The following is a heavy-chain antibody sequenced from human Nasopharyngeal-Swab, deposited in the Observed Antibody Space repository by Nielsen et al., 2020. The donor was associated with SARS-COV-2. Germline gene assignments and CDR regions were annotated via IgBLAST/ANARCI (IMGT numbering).Heavy chain of an antibody. CDR2: INHSGST. CDR3: AGFIVVVPAAIYWFDP. Sequence: SQTLSPTCAVYVGSFSGYYWSWIRQPPGKGLEWIGEINHSGSTNYNPSLKSRFTISVDTSKNQFSLKLSSVTAADTAVYYCAGFIVVVPAAIYWFDPWGQGTLVTVSS. CDR1: VGSFSGYY. D-gene: IGHD2-2*01. J-gene: IGHJ5*02. V-gene: IGHV4-34*01.